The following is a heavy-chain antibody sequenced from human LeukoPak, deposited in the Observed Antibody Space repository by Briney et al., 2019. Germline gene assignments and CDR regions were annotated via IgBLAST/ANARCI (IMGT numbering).Heavy chain of an antibody. Sequence: PGGSLRLSCAASGLTFSNYWMSWVRQAPGKGLEXVANIKEDGSAKYYVDSVKGRFTISRDNAKNSLYLQMNSLRAEDTAVYYCATEVYYYMDVWGKGTTVTVSS. J-gene: IGHJ6*03. CDR3: ATEVYYYMDV. CDR2: IKEDGSAK. CDR1: GLTFSNYW. V-gene: IGHV3-7*01.